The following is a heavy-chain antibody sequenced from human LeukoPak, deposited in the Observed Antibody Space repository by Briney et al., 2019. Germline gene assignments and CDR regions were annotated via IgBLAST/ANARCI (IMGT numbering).Heavy chain of an antibody. CDR1: GFTFSSYG. J-gene: IGHJ5*02. CDR3: AKDFRDIVVVPAAPNWFDP. CDR2: IRYDGSNK. D-gene: IGHD2-2*01. Sequence: GGSLRLSCAASGFTFSSYGMHWVRQAPGKGLEWVAFIRYDGSNKYYADSVKGRFTISRDNSKNTLYLQMNSLRAEDTAVYYCAKDFRDIVVVPAAPNWFDPWGQGTLVTVSS. V-gene: IGHV3-30*02.